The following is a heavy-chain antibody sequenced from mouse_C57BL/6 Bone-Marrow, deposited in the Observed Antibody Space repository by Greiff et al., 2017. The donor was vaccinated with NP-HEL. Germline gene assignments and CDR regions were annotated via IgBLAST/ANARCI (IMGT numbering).Heavy chain of an antibody. Sequence: VKLQESGPELVKPGASVKISCKASGYTFTDYYINWVKQRPGQGLEWIGWIFPGSGSTYYNEKFKGKATLTVDKSSSTAYMLLSSLTSEDSAVYFCARSGKYDYDGYYYAMDYWGQGTSVTVSS. CDR2: IFPGSGST. V-gene: IGHV1-75*01. D-gene: IGHD2-4*01. CDR1: GYTFTDYY. CDR3: ARSGKYDYDGYYYAMDY. J-gene: IGHJ4*01.